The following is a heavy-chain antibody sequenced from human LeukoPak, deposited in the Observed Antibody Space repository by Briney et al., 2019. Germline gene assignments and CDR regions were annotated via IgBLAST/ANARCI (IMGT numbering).Heavy chain of an antibody. CDR2: ISGSGSGT. CDR1: GFTFNTYA. CDR3: AKMNGYMDV. J-gene: IGHJ6*03. D-gene: IGHD1-1*01. V-gene: IGHV3-23*01. Sequence: GGSLRLSCAASGFTFNTYAIYWVRQAPGKGLEWVSGISGSGSGTYYADFVKGRFTISRDNSKNTMYLEMNSLRAEDTAVYYCAKMNGYMDVWGKGTTVTVSS.